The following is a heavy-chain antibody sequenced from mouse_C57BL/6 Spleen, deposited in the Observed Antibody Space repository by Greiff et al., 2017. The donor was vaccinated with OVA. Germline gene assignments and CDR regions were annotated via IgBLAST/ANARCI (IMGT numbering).Heavy chain of an antibody. J-gene: IGHJ4*01. CDR1: GYSITSGYY. CDR2: ISYDGSN. V-gene: IGHV3-6*01. D-gene: IGHD3-3*01. CDR3: AREGTGHYYAMDY. Sequence: EVKLMESGPGLVKPSQSLSLTCSVTGYSITSGYYWNWIRQFPGNKLEWMGYISYDGSNNYNPSLKNRISITRDTSKNQFFLKLNSVTTEDTATYYGAREGTGHYYAMDYWGQGTSVTVSS.